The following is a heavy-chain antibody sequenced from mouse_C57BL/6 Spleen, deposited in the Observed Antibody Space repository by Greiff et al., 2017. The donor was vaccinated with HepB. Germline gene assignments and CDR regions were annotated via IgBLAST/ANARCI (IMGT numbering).Heavy chain of an antibody. CDR2: ISNLAYSI. D-gene: IGHD1-1*01. Sequence: EVQGVESGGGLVQPGGSLKLSCAASGFTFSDYGMAWVRQAPRKGPEWVAFISNLAYSIYYADTVTGRFTISRENAKNTLYLEMSSLRSEDTAMYYCARQGITTVVAPMDYWGQGTSVTVSS. J-gene: IGHJ4*01. CDR3: ARQGITTVVAPMDY. CDR1: GFTFSDYG. V-gene: IGHV5-15*01.